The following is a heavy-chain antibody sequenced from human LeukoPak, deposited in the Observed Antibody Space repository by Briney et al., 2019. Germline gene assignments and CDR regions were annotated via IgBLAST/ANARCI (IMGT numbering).Heavy chain of an antibody. Sequence: SETLSLTCAVYGGSFSGYYWSWIRQPPGKGLEWIGEINHSGSTSYNPSLKSRVTISVDTSKNQFSLKLSSVTAADTAVYYCARGPLDVLIWFGAPYGMDVWGQGTTVTVSS. CDR1: GGSFSGYY. CDR3: ARGPLDVLIWFGAPYGMDV. J-gene: IGHJ6*02. V-gene: IGHV4-34*01. CDR2: INHSGST. D-gene: IGHD3-10*01.